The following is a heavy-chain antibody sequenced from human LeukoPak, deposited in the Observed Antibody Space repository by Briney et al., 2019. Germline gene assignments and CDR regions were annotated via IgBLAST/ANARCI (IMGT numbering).Heavy chain of an antibody. J-gene: IGHJ4*02. Sequence: SETLSLTCAVSGGSISSSNWWSWVRQPPGKGLEWIGEIYHSGSTNYNPSLKSRVTISVDKSKNQFSLNLSSVTAADTAVYYCAGQYYVGSGSYYFDYWGQGTLVTVSS. V-gene: IGHV4-4*02. CDR2: IYHSGST. CDR1: GGSISSSNW. D-gene: IGHD3-22*01. CDR3: AGQYYVGSGSYYFDY.